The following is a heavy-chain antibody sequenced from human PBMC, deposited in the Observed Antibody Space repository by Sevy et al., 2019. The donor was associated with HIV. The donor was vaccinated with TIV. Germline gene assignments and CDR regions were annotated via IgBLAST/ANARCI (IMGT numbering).Heavy chain of an antibody. D-gene: IGHD2-21*01. CDR1: GFTFSSYT. CDR2: ITSGSTYI. CDR3: ARDLPSAVINPFYYYGMDV. J-gene: IGHJ6*02. Sequence: GGSLRLSCAASGFTFSSYTMNWVRQAPGKGLEWVSSITSGSTYIYYADSVKGRFTISRDNAKNSLYLQMNSLRAEDTAVYYCARDLPSAVINPFYYYGMDVWGQGTTVTVSS. V-gene: IGHV3-21*01.